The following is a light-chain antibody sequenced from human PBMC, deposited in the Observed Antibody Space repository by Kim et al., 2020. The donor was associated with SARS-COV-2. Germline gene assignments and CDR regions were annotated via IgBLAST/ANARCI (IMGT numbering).Light chain of an antibody. CDR3: QQYDSYPKT. J-gene: IGKJ1*01. V-gene: IGKV1-5*03. CDR1: QNVNNW. CDR2: KAS. Sequence: ASVEDRVTITCRASQNVNNWLAWYQQKPGKAPNLLIYKASTLESGVPSRFSGSGSGTEFTLTISSLQPDDFATYYCQQYDSYPKTFGQGTKVDIK.